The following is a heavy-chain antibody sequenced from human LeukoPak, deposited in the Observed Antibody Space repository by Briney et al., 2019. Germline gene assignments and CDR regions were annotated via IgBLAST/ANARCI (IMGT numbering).Heavy chain of an antibody. D-gene: IGHD5-18*01. CDR1: GGTFSSYT. CDR3: ARVNGYSYGSRYYFDY. V-gene: IGHV1-69*02. J-gene: IGHJ4*02. CDR2: IIPILGIA. Sequence: ASVRVSCKASGGTFSSYTISWVRQAPGQGLEWMGRIIPILGIANYAQKFQGRVTITADKSTSTAYMELSSLRSEDTAVYYCARVNGYSYGSRYYFDYWGQGTLVTVSS.